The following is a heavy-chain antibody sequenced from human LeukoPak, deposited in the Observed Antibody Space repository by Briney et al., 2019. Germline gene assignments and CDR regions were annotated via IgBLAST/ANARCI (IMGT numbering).Heavy chain of an antibody. J-gene: IGHJ4*02. CDR3: ASRAAAAYWVRES. CDR2: INHSGST. Sequence: SETLSLTCAVYGGSFSGYYWSWIRQPPGKGLEWIGEINHSGSTNYNPSLKSRVTISEDTSKNQFSLKLSSVTAADTAVYYCASRAAAAYWVRESWGQGTLVTVSS. CDR1: GGSFSGYY. V-gene: IGHV4-34*01. D-gene: IGHD6-13*01.